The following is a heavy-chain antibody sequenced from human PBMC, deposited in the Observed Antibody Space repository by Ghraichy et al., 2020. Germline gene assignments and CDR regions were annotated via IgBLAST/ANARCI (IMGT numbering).Heavy chain of an antibody. CDR1: GGSISSYY. V-gene: IGHV4-59*01. CDR2: IYYSGST. D-gene: IGHD3-3*01. J-gene: IGHJ5*02. Sequence: SETLSLTCTVSGGSISSYYWSWIRQPPGKGLEWIGYIYYSGSTNYNPSLKSRVTISVDTSKNQFSLKLSSVTAADTAVYYCARSPSHYDFWSGPQADWFDPWGQGTLVTVSS. CDR3: ARSPSHYDFWSGPQADWFDP.